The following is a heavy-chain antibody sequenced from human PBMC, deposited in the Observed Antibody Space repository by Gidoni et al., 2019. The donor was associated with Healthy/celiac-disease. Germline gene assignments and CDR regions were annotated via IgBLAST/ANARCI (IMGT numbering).Heavy chain of an antibody. Sequence: EVQLVESGGGLVKPGGSLRPSCSASGFPFSSYSMNWGRQAPGKGLEWVSYISSSSSYIYYADSVKGRFTISRDNDKNSLYLQMNSLRAEDTAVYYCGVLALPSNWFDPWGQGTLVTVSS. CDR3: GVLALPSNWFDP. D-gene: IGHD3-10*01. V-gene: IGHV3-21*01. CDR2: ISSSSSYI. J-gene: IGHJ5*02. CDR1: GFPFSSYS.